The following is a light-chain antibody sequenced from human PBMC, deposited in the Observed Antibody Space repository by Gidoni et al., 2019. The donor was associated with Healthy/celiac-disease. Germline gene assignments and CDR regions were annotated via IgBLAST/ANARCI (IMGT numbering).Light chain of an antibody. V-gene: IGKV3-15*01. CDR3: QQYNNWPPP. J-gene: IGKJ2*01. Sequence: EIVMTQSPATLSVSPGERATLSCRASQSVSRNLAWYQQKPVQAPRLLIYGASTRATGIPARFSGSVSGTEFTLTISSLQSEDFAVYYCQQYNNWPPPFGQGTKLEIK. CDR2: GAS. CDR1: QSVSRN.